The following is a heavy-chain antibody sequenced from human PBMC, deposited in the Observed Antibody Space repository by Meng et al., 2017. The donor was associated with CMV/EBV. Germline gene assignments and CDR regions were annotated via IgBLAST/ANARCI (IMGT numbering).Heavy chain of an antibody. D-gene: IGHD2-2*01. Sequence: GESLKISCAASGFTFSIYWMTWVRQAPGKGLEWVANIKVDGSDKYYVDSVKGRFTISRDSAKNSVYLQMNSLRAEDTAVYYCAREDRPLVHCSSTSCRTNYYYYGMDVWGQGTTVTVSS. CDR2: IKVDGSDK. CDR1: GFTFSIYW. CDR3: AREDRPLVHCSSTSCRTNYYYYGMDV. J-gene: IGHJ6*02. V-gene: IGHV3-7*01.